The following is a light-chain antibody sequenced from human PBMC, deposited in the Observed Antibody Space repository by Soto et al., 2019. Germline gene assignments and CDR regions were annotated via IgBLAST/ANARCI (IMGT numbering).Light chain of an antibody. Sequence: EIVLTQSPGTLSLSPGERATLSCRASQSVSSSYLAWYQQKPGQAPRLLIYGASSRATGIPDRFSGSGSGTDFSLTISRLEPEDFAVYYWQQYGSVLTFGGGTKVEIK. CDR3: QQYGSVLT. CDR2: GAS. CDR1: QSVSSSY. V-gene: IGKV3-20*01. J-gene: IGKJ4*01.